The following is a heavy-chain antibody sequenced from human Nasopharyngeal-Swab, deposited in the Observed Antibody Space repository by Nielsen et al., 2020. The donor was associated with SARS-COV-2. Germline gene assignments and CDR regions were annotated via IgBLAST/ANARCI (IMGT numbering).Heavy chain of an antibody. CDR2: ISYDGSNK. Sequence: GESLKISCAASGFTFSSYAIHWVRQAPGKGLEWVAVISYDGSNKYYADSVKGRFTISRDNSKNTLYLQMNSLRAEDTAVYYCARDPDSSGYYEDAFDIWGQGTMVTVSS. CDR1: GFTFSSYA. D-gene: IGHD3-22*01. V-gene: IGHV3-30-3*01. CDR3: ARDPDSSGYYEDAFDI. J-gene: IGHJ3*02.